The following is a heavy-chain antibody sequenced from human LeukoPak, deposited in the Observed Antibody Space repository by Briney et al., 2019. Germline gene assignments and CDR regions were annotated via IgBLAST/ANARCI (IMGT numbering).Heavy chain of an antibody. CDR1: GYSISGFY. Sequence: SETLSLTCTVSGYSISGFYRSWIRQPPGKGLEWIAYIYHSGSTNYNPSLKSRVTILIAASKNQFSLNLRSVSAADTAVFYCARGGARGSSAFDIWGQGTMVTVST. J-gene: IGHJ3*02. CDR3: ARGGARGSSAFDI. CDR2: IYHSGST. D-gene: IGHD3-10*01. V-gene: IGHV4-59*01.